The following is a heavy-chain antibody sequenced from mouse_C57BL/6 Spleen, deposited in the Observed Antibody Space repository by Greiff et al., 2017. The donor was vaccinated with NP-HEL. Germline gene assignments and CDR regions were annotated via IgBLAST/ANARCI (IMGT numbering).Heavy chain of an antibody. V-gene: IGHV1-15*01. CDR3: TRNPPHSDGSNWYFDV. D-gene: IGHD1-1*01. CDR2: IDPETGGT. Sequence: VQLQQSGAELVRPGASVTLSCKASGYTFTDYDMHWVKQTPVHGLEWIGAIDPETGGTSYNQKFKGKAILTADKSSSTAYMELCSLTSENSAVYYCTRNPPHSDGSNWYFDVWGTGTTVTVSS. CDR1: GYTFTDYD. J-gene: IGHJ1*03.